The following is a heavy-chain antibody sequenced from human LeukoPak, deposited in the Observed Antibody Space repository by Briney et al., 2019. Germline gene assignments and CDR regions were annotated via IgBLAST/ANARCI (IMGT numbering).Heavy chain of an antibody. V-gene: IGHV3-33*08. CDR1: GFTFSSYA. D-gene: IGHD5-18*01. J-gene: IGHJ4*02. CDR3: ARDSSRGSYGPFDY. CDR2: IWYDGSNK. Sequence: PGGSLRLSCAASGFTFSSYAMTWVRQAPGKGLEWVAVIWYDGSNKYYADSVKGRFTISRDNSKNTLYLQMNSLRAEDTAVYYCARDSSRGSYGPFDYWGQGTLVTVSS.